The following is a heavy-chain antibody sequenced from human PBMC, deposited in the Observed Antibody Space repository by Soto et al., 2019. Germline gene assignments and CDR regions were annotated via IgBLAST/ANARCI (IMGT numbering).Heavy chain of an antibody. CDR3: ARGLAAAGTALFDS. CDR1: GFTFRSYW. V-gene: IGHV3-7*03. D-gene: IGHD6-13*01. Sequence: GGSLRLSCAASGFTFRSYWMTWVRQPPGSGLEWVANIKEDGSERYYVDSAKGRFTISRDNAKNSLYLQMNSLRAEDTALYYCARGLAAAGTALFDSWGQGTLVTVSS. CDR2: IKEDGSER. J-gene: IGHJ4*02.